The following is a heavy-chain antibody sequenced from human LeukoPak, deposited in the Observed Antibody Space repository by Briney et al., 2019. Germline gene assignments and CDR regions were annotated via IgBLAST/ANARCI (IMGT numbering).Heavy chain of an antibody. J-gene: IGHJ1*01. V-gene: IGHV1-46*01. Sequence: GSSVKVSCKASGGTFSSYAISWVRQAPGQGLEWMGIINPSGGSTSYAQKFQGRVTMTRDTSTSTVYMELSSLRSEDTAVYYCARDQSPVPAAIQYFQHWGQGTLVTVSS. D-gene: IGHD2-2*01. CDR2: INPSGGST. CDR3: ARDQSPVPAAIQYFQH. CDR1: GGTFSSYA.